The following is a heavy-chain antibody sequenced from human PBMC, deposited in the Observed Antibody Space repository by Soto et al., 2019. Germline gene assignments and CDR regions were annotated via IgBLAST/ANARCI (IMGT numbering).Heavy chain of an antibody. D-gene: IGHD3-10*01. CDR3: ARPSNDPNYYGSGSYYKV. V-gene: IGHV4-34*01. CDR1: GGSFSGYY. J-gene: IGHJ4*02. Sequence: SETLSLTCAVYGGSFSGYYWSWIRQPPGKGLEWIGEINHSGSTNYNPSLKSRVTISVDTSKNQFSLKLSSVTAADTAVYYCARPSNDPNYYGSGSYYKVWGQGTLVTVSS. CDR2: INHSGST.